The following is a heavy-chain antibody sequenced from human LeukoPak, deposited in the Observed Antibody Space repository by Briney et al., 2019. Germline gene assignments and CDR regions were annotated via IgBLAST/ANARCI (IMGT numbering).Heavy chain of an antibody. J-gene: IGHJ4*02. CDR3: AREIRYCSGSKCYLFDY. Sequence: GGSLRLSCAASGFTFSSYEMNWVRQAPGRGREWVAYTCSSGSTIYYADSVKGRFTISRDNAKNSLYLQMNSLRAEDTAVYYCAREIRYCSGSKCYLFDYWGQGTLVTVSS. CDR1: GFTFSSYE. D-gene: IGHD2-15*01. CDR2: TCSSGSTI. V-gene: IGHV3-48*03.